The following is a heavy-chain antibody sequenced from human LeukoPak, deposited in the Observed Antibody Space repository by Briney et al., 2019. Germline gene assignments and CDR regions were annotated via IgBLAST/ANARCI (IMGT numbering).Heavy chain of an antibody. D-gene: IGHD6-13*01. J-gene: IGHJ4*02. CDR1: GYTFTSYA. Sequence: ASVTVSFTASGYTFTSYAMNWVRQAPGQGLEWMGWINTNTGNPTYAQGFTGRFVFSLDTSVSTAYLQISSLKAEDTAVYYCARDFRLAAAGTPPAYWGQGTLVTVSS. V-gene: IGHV7-4-1*02. CDR2: INTNTGNP. CDR3: ARDFRLAAAGTPPAY.